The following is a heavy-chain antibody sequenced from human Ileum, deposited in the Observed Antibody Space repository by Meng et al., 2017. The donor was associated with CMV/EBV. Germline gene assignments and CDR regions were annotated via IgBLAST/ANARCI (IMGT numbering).Heavy chain of an antibody. CDR2: ISGSGTTT. D-gene: IGHD2-8*02. CDR3: AKRGSGGYCTATGCPPFDS. CDR1: GFTFSTYA. J-gene: IGHJ4*02. V-gene: IGHV3-23*01. Sequence: GESLKISCAASGFTFSTYAMNWVRQAPGKGLEWVSGISGSGTTTFYADSVKGRFTISRDNSKNTLYLQMNSLRAEDTALYYCAKRGSGGYCTATGCPPFDSWGQGTLVTVSS.